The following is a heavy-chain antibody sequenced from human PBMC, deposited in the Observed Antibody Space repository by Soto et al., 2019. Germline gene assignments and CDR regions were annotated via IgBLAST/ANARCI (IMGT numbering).Heavy chain of an antibody. J-gene: IGHJ4*02. D-gene: IGHD3-3*01. V-gene: IGHV2-5*02. CDR2: IYWDDDK. CDR1: GFSLTTSGVG. CDR3: AHRVLRTVFGLVTTTAIYFDF. Sequence: QITLNESGPTVVRPTETLTLTCRFSGFSLTTSGVGVGWVRQSPGKAPEWLALIYWDDDKRYSESLKSRLTLTKDTAKNQVVRTVANLDPTDTATYYCAHRVLRTVFGLVTTTAIYFDFWGQGTPVAFSS.